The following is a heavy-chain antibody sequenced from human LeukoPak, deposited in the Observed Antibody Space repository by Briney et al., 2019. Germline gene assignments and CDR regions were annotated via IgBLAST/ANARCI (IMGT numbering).Heavy chain of an antibody. V-gene: IGHV3-7*03. D-gene: IGHD2-2*02. CDR2: IKQDGSEK. Sequence: GGSLRLSCAASGFTFSSYWMSWVRQAPGKGLEWVANIKQDGSEKYYVDSVKGRFTISRDNSKNTMYLQMNSLRVEDTAVYFCANLKGYCSTTSCYKWFDPWGRGTLVTVSS. CDR1: GFTFSSYW. J-gene: IGHJ5*02. CDR3: ANLKGYCSTTSCYKWFDP.